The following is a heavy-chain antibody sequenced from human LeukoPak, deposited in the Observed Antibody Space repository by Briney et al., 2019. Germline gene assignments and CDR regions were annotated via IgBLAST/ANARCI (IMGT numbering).Heavy chain of an antibody. CDR1: GGSISSYY. V-gene: IGHV4-4*07. Sequence: SETLSLTCTVSGGSISSYYWSWIRQPAGKGLEWIGRIYTSGSTNYNPSLKSRVTMSVDTSKNQFSLKLSSVTAADTAVYYCARLGYCSSTSCYDYYYYMDVWGKGTTVTVSS. D-gene: IGHD2-2*01. J-gene: IGHJ6*03. CDR3: ARLGYCSSTSCYDYYYYMDV. CDR2: IYTSGST.